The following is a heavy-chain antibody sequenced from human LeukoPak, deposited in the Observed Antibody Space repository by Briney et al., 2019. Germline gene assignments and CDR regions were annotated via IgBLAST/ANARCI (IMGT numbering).Heavy chain of an antibody. Sequence: GGSLRLSCAASGFTFSSYEMNWVRQAPGKGLEWVSYISGGGGTIYYADPVKGRFTISRDNAQNSLYLHMNSLRAEDTAVYYCATETENSNYDAFDIWGQGTMVTVSS. CDR3: ATETENSNYDAFDI. V-gene: IGHV3-48*03. J-gene: IGHJ3*02. CDR2: ISGGGGTI. D-gene: IGHD4-11*01. CDR1: GFTFSSYE.